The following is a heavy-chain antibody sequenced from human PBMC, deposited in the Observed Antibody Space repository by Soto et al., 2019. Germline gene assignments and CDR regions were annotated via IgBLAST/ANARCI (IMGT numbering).Heavy chain of an antibody. J-gene: IGHJ4*02. CDR1: GFTFSSYA. CDR3: AKDPYSSSWWYFDY. CDR2: ISGSGGST. V-gene: IGHV3-23*01. D-gene: IGHD6-13*01. Sequence: GGSLRLSCAASGFTFSSYAMSWVRQAPGKGLEWVSAISGSGGSTYYADSVKGRFTISRDTSKNTLYLQMNSLRAEDTAVYYCAKDPYSSSWWYFDYWGQGTLVTVSS.